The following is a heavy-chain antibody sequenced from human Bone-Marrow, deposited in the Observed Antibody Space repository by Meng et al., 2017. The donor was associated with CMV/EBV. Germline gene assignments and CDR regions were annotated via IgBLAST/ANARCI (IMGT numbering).Heavy chain of an antibody. Sequence: ASVKVSCKASGYTFTSYGISWVRQAPGQGLEWMGWISAYNGNTNYAQKLQGRVTMTTDTSTSTAYMELRSLRSDDTAVYYCARDSYYDFSSFVFYYYGMDVWGQGTTVTVSS. D-gene: IGHD3-3*01. CDR3: ARDSYYDFSSFVFYYYGMDV. J-gene: IGHJ6*02. CDR2: ISAYNGNT. CDR1: GYTFTSYG. V-gene: IGHV1-18*01.